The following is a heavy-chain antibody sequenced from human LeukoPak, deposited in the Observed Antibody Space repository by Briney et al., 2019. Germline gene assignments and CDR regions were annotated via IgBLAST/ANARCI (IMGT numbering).Heavy chain of an antibody. CDR1: RYTFSSYA. V-gene: IGHV3-23*01. Sequence: GGSLRLSCAASRYTFSSYAMSWVRQAPGKGLEGVSAIRGSGGSTFYAGCVKGRFTISRDNSKITLYKQMTSLRAEDKVVYYCAKDKAPITSFGVILISAGLGYFDYWGQGTLVTVSS. D-gene: IGHD3-3*01. J-gene: IGHJ4*02. CDR2: IRGSGGST. CDR3: AKDKAPITSFGVILISAGLGYFDY.